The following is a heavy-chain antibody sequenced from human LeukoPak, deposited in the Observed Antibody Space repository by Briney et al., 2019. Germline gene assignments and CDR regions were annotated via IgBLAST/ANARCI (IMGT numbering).Heavy chain of an antibody. Sequence: GGSLRLSCAASGFTFSSYAMHWVRQAPGKGLEWVSGISWNSGSIGYADSVKGRFTISRDNAKNSLYLQMNSLRAEDTALYYCAKDMVEYSSGWTYFDYWGQGTLVTVSS. CDR2: ISWNSGSI. CDR3: AKDMVEYSSGWTYFDY. V-gene: IGHV3-9*01. J-gene: IGHJ4*02. D-gene: IGHD6-19*01. CDR1: GFTFSSYA.